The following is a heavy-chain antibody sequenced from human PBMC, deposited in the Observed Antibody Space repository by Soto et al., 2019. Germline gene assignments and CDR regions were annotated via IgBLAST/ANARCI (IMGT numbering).Heavy chain of an antibody. V-gene: IGHV4-34*01. J-gene: IGHJ6*02. Sequence: PSETLSLTCAVYGGSFSGYYWSWIRQPPGKGLEWIGEINHSGSTNYNPPLKSRVTISVDTSKNQFSLKLSSVTAADTAVYYCARGHYYDSSGYYYYYGMDVWGQGTTVTVSS. D-gene: IGHD3-22*01. CDR3: ARGHYYDSSGYYYYYGMDV. CDR2: INHSGST. CDR1: GGSFSGYY.